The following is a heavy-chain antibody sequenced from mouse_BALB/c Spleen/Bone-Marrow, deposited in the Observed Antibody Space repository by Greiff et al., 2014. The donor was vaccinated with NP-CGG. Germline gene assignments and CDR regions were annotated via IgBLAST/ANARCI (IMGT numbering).Heavy chain of an antibody. J-gene: IGHJ3*01. Sequence: EVMLVESGPDLVKPSQSLSLTCTVTGYSITSGYSWHWIWQFPGNKLEWMGYIHYSGSTNYNPSLKSRISITRDTSKNQFFLQLNSVTTEDTATYYCARREGNHAAWFAYWGQGTLVTVSA. CDR1: GYSITSGYS. CDR2: IHYSGST. CDR3: ARREGNHAAWFAY. V-gene: IGHV3-1*02. D-gene: IGHD2-1*01.